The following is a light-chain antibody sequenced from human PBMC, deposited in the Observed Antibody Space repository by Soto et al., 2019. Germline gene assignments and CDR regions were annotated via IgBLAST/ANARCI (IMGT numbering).Light chain of an antibody. V-gene: IGKV1-5*01. CDR2: DAS. CDR3: QQYSTHPWT. J-gene: IGKJ1*01. CDR1: QSISSW. Sequence: DIQMTQSPSTLSASVGDRVTITCRASQSISSWLAWYQQKPGKAPKVLIFDASSLESGVPSRFSGSGSATEFTLTISSLQPDDFATYYCQQYSTHPWTFGQGTKVDIK.